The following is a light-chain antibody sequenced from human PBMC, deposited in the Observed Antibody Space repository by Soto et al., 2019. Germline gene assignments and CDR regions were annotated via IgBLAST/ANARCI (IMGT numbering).Light chain of an antibody. J-gene: IGKJ3*01. Sequence: DIVMTQSPDSLAVSLGERATINCKSSQSLLYSSNNKNYLAWYQQKPGQPPKLLIYWASTRNSGVPDRFSGSGSGTDFSLTISSLQAEDVAVYYCQQYYTTPPTFGPGTKVDIK. CDR1: QSLLYSSNNKNY. CDR3: QQYYTTPPT. V-gene: IGKV4-1*01. CDR2: WAS.